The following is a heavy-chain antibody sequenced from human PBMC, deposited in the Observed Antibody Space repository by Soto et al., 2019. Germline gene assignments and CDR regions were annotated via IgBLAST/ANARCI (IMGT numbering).Heavy chain of an antibody. Sequence: QVQLVESGGGVVQPGRSLRLSCAASGFTFSSYGMHWVRQAPGKGLEWVAVIWYDGSNKYYADSVKGRFTISRDNSKNTLDLQMNSLRAEDTAVYYCARDSDGTTVVTQPMDYWGQGTLVTVSS. D-gene: IGHD4-17*01. CDR3: ARDSDGTTVVTQPMDY. CDR1: GFTFSSYG. J-gene: IGHJ4*02. CDR2: IWYDGSNK. V-gene: IGHV3-33*01.